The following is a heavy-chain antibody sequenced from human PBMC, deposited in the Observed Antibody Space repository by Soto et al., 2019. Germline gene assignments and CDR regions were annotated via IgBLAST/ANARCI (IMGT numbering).Heavy chain of an antibody. CDR2: IYYSGST. J-gene: IGHJ5*02. D-gene: IGHD2-15*01. Sequence: SETLSLTCTVSGGSISSYYWSWIRQPPGKGLEWIGYIYYSGSTNYNPSLKSRVTISVDTSKNQFSLKLSSVTAADTAVYYCARTNIVVVVAAIFPGWFDPWGQGTLVTVSS. V-gene: IGHV4-59*01. CDR1: GGSISSYY. CDR3: ARTNIVVVVAAIFPGWFDP.